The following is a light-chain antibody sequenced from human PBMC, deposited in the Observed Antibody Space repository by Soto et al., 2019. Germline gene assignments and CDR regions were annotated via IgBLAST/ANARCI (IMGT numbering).Light chain of an antibody. CDR3: QQDGSSTYT. Sequence: EIVLTQSPGSLSLSPRERATLSCRASQSVSNNHLAWYQQKPGQAPRLLIYGASRRATGIPDRFSGSGSGTEFTLTISRLEPEDFAVYYCQQDGSSTYTFGQGTKVEIK. V-gene: IGKV3-20*01. CDR2: GAS. CDR1: QSVSNNH. J-gene: IGKJ2*01.